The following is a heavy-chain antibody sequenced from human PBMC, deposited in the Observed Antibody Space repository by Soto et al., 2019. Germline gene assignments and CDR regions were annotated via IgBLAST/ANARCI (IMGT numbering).Heavy chain of an antibody. J-gene: IGHJ4*02. CDR1: GFTFRNYW. CDR3: ASVAI. V-gene: IGHV3-7*01. CDR2: IKQDGTEK. Sequence: EVQLVESGGGLVQPGGSLRLSCAASGFTFRNYWMSWVRQAPGKGLERVANIKQDGTEKNYVDSVRGRFTISRDNAKNSLDLQMNSLTAEDTAVYYCASVAIWGQGTRVTVSS. D-gene: IGHD5-12*01.